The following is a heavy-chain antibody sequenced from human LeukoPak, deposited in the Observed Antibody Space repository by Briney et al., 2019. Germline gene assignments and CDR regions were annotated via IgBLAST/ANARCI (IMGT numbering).Heavy chain of an antibody. CDR2: ISYDGSNK. V-gene: IGHV3-30*03. J-gene: IGHJ4*02. CDR3: ADTGGYSLY. Sequence: GGSLRLSCVASGFXFNSYDMHWVRQAPGKGLEWVAVISYDGSNKYYADSVEGRFTISTDNSKNTLYLQMDRLRAEDTAIYYCADTGGYSLYWGQGTLVTVSS. D-gene: IGHD1-26*01. CDR1: GFXFNSYD.